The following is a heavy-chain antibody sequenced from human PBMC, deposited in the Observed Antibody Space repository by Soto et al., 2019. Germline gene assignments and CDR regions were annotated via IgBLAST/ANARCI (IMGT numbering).Heavy chain of an antibody. CDR1: GFTVSSTY. V-gene: IGHV3-53*01. CDR2: IFSSGES. J-gene: IGHJ4*02. Sequence: EVQLVESGGGLLQPGGSLRLSCAASGFTVSSTYMSWVRQAPGKGLEWVSIIFSSGESFYADSVKGRFIISRDSSDNTVYLQMNSLKAEDTAVYYCARGGIGMVRTFDHWGQGTFVTVSS. CDR3: ARGGIGMVRTFDH. D-gene: IGHD3-10*01.